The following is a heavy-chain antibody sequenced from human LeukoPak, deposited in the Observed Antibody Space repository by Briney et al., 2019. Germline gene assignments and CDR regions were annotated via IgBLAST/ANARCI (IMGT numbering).Heavy chain of an antibody. CDR2: IYYSGST. J-gene: IGHJ4*02. D-gene: IGHD3-22*01. CDR1: GVSISTSSYY. Sequence: SETLSLTCTVSGVSISTSSYYWGWVRQPPREGLEWVGNIYYSGSTYYNPSSKNRVTISVDTSKNQYSLKLSSVTAADTAVYYCARVGYYYDSSGLSNFDYWGQGTLVTVSS. CDR3: ARVGYYYDSSGLSNFDY. V-gene: IGHV4-39*07.